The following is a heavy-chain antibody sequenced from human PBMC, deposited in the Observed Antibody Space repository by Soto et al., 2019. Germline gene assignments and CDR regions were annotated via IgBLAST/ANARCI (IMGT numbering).Heavy chain of an antibody. V-gene: IGHV3-53*01. J-gene: IGHJ6*02. D-gene: IGHD5-12*01. Sequence: GGSLRLSCAASGFTVSSNYMSWVRQAPGKGLEWVSVIYSGGSTYYADSVKGRFTISRDNSKNTLYLQMNSLRAEDTAVYYCARDGATIPNYYGMDVWGQGTTVT. CDR3: ARDGATIPNYYGMDV. CDR1: GFTVSSNY. CDR2: IYSGGST.